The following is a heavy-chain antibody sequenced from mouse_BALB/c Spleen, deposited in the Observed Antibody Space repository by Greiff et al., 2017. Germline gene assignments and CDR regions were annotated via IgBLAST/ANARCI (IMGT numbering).Heavy chain of an antibody. CDR1: GFSLTSYG. J-gene: IGHJ4*01. CDR2: IWRGGST. Sequence: VQLQESGPSLVQPSQSLSITCTVSGFSLTSYGVHWVRQSPGKGLEWLGVIWRGGSTDYNAAFMSRLSITKDNSKSQVFFKMNSLQADDTAIYYCAKNGIRGYAMDYWGQGTSVTVSS. CDR3: AKNGIRGYAMDY. D-gene: IGHD1-1*01. V-gene: IGHV2-5-1*01.